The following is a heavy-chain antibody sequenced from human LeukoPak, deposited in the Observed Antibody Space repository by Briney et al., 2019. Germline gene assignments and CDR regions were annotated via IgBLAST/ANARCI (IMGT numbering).Heavy chain of an antibody. V-gene: IGHV4-59*01. Sequence: SETLSLTCTVSGGSISSYYWSWIRQPPGKGLEWIGYIYYSGSTNYNPSLKSRVTISVDTSKNQFSLKLSSVTAADTAVYYCARDKSGNFDYWGQGTLVTVSS. CDR3: ARDKSGNFDY. CDR2: IYYSGST. J-gene: IGHJ4*02. D-gene: IGHD6-25*01. CDR1: GGSISSYY.